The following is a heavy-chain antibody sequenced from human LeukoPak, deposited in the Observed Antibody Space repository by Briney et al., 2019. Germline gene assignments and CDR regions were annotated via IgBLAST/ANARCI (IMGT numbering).Heavy chain of an antibody. V-gene: IGHV1-8*01. CDR2: MNPNSGNT. CDR3: ARALYSGYDFGYYFDY. CDR1: GYTFTSYD. D-gene: IGHD5-12*01. J-gene: IGHJ4*02. Sequence: AASVKVSCKASGYTFTSYDINWVRQATGQGLEWMGWMNPNSGNTGYPQKFQGRVTMTRNTSISTAYMELSSLRSEDTAVYYCARALYSGYDFGYYFDYWGQGTLVTVSS.